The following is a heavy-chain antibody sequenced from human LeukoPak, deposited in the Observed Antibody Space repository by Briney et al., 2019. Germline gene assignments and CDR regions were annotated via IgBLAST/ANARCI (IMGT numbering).Heavy chain of an antibody. Sequence: GGSLRLSCAVSGFTFSTYSMNWVRQAPGKGLEWVSSISSTNSYIYYADSVKGRFTISRDNAKNSLYLQMNSLRAEDTAVYYCAREAAAGNYHGMDVWGQGTTVTVSS. CDR1: GFTFSTYS. CDR2: ISSTNSYI. J-gene: IGHJ6*02. V-gene: IGHV3-21*01. D-gene: IGHD6-13*01. CDR3: AREAAAGNYHGMDV.